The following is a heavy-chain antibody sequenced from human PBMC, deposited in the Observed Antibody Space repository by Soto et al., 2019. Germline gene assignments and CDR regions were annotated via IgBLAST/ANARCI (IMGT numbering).Heavy chain of an antibody. J-gene: IGHJ3*02. CDR1: GGSISSYY. V-gene: IGHV4-59*01. CDR2: IYYSGST. CDR3: AREGLRRTTETNDALDI. Sequence: SETLSLTCTVSGGSISSYYWSWIRQPPGKGLEWIGYIYYSGSTNYNPSLKSRVTISVDTSKNQFSLKLSSVTAADTAVYYCAREGLRRTTETNDALDIWGQGTMVTVSS. D-gene: IGHD1-1*01.